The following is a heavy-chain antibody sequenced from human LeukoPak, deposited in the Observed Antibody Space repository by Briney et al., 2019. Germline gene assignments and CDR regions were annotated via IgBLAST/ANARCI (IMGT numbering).Heavy chain of an antibody. J-gene: IGHJ4*02. D-gene: IGHD3-10*01. V-gene: IGHV1-3*01. CDR1: GYTFTSYA. CDR2: INAGNGNT. CDR3: AISVVRGVIRYYFDY. Sequence: GASVKVSCKASGYTFTSYAMHWVRQAPGQRLEWMGWINAGNGNTKYSQKFQGRVTITRDTSASTAYMELSSLRSEETAVYYCAISVVRGVIRYYFDYWGQGTLVTVSS.